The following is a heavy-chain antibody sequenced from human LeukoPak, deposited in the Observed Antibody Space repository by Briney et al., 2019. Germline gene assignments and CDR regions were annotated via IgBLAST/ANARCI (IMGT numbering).Heavy chain of an antibody. CDR2: IYYSGST. Sequence: SQTLSLTCTVSGGSISSGDYYWSWIRQHPGKGLEWIGYIYYSGSTYYNPSLKSRVSISVDTSKNQFSLKLSSVTAADTAVYYCARLNWGFYSFDYWGQGTLVTVSS. CDR3: ARLNWGFYSFDY. CDR1: GGSISSGDYY. J-gene: IGHJ4*01. V-gene: IGHV4-30-4*08. D-gene: IGHD7-27*01.